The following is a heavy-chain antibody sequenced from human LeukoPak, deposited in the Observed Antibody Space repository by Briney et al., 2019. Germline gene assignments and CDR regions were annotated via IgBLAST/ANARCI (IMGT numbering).Heavy chain of an antibody. V-gene: IGHV1-2*06. Sequence: ASVKVSCKASGYTFTGYYMHWVRQAPGQGLEWMGRINPNSGGTNYAQKFQGRVTMTRDTSISTAYMELSRLRSDDTAVYYCAGDVDIVATGVAGVNYWGQGTLLTVSS. CDR2: INPNSGGT. CDR1: GYTFTGYY. J-gene: IGHJ4*02. CDR3: AGDVDIVATGVAGVNY. D-gene: IGHD5-12*01.